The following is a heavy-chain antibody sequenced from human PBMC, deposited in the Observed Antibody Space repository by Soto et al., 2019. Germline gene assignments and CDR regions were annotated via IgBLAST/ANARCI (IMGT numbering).Heavy chain of an antibody. CDR1: GFPFTVFW. Sequence: SGGSLRLCCSASGFPFTVFWMSWFRQVPGKGLEWVAMINQGGTERYYVDSVKGRFTISRDNAANLVYLQMDSLRGEDTAVYYCARDGPIQQLGQSYQFWGQGTLVTVSS. D-gene: IGHD4-4*01. J-gene: IGHJ1*01. V-gene: IGHV3-7*01. CDR3: ARDGPIQQLGQSYQF. CDR2: INQGGTER.